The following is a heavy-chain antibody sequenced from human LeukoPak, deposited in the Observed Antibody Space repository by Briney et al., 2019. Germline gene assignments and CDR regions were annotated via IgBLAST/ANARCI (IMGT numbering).Heavy chain of an antibody. J-gene: IGHJ4*02. CDR2: ISSSSSYI. CDR1: GFTFSSYS. V-gene: IGHV3-21*01. CDR3: ARDLHDYVWGSYRPLVIDY. D-gene: IGHD3-16*02. Sequence: GGSLRLSCAASGFTFSSYSMNWVRQAPGKGLEWVSSISSSSSYIYYADSVKGRFTISRDNAKNSLYLQMNSLRAEDTAVYYCARDLHDYVWGSYRPLVIDYWGQGTLVTVSS.